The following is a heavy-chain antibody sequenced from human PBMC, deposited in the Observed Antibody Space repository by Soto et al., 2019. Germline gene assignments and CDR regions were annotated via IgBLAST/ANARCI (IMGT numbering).Heavy chain of an antibody. J-gene: IGHJ4*02. Sequence: ASVTGSCKASGYTFTSYAMHWVCQAPGQRLEWMGWINAGNGNTKYSQKFQGRVTITRDTSASTAYMELSSLRSEDTAVYYCARGLNGYYDSTFDFWGQGTLVTVSS. V-gene: IGHV1-3*01. CDR3: ARGLNGYYDSTFDF. CDR2: INAGNGNT. CDR1: GYTFTSYA. D-gene: IGHD3-22*01.